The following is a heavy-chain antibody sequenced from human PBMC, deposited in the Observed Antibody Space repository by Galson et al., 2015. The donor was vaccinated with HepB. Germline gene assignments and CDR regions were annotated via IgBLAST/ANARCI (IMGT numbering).Heavy chain of an antibody. D-gene: IGHD2-15*01. CDR1: GYTFTSYA. V-gene: IGHV1-3*01. CDR3: AGDCSGGSCYQNWFDP. CDR2: INAGNGNT. J-gene: IGHJ5*02. Sequence: SVKVSCKASGYTFTSYAMHWVRQAPGQRLEWMGWINAGNGNTKYSQKFQGRVTITRDTSASTAYMELSSLRSEDTAVCYCAGDCSGGSCYQNWFDPWGQGTLVTVSS.